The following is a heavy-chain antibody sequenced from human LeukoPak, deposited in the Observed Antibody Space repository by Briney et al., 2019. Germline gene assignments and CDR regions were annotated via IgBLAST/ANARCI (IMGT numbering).Heavy chain of an antibody. V-gene: IGHV3-48*01. CDR2: ISSSSSPI. CDR1: GFTFSSYS. Sequence: GGSLRLSCAASGFTFSSYSMNWVRQAPGKGLEWVSYISSSSSPIYFADSVKGRFTISRDNAKNSLYLQMNSLRAEDTAVYYCAREAYRDFDYWGQGTLVTVSS. CDR3: AREAYRDFDY. J-gene: IGHJ4*02. D-gene: IGHD2-15*01.